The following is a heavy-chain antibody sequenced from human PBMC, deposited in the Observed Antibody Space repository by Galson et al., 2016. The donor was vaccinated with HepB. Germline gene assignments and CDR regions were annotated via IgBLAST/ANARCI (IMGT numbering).Heavy chain of an antibody. D-gene: IGHD3-22*01. CDR1: GFSVSANS. J-gene: IGHJ4*02. Sequence: SLRLSCTVSGFSVSANSMSWVRQAPGRGLDWVSTIRNSGPTYFGDSVKGRFTISRDNSKNTLFLHMSSLRAEDTAFYYCAGQGGYDRFDYWGQGTLVTVSS. V-gene: IGHV3-53*01. CDR2: IRNSGPT. CDR3: AGQGGYDRFDY.